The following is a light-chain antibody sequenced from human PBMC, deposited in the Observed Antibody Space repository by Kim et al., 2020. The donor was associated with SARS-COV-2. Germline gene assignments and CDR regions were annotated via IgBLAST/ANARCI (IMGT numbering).Light chain of an antibody. Sequence: EIVLTQSPGTLSLSPGERATLSCRASQSVSSNYVAWYQQKPGQAPRLLIYGASSRATGIPDRFSGSGSGTDFTLTISRLEPEDFAVYYCQQYGRSPLTFGGGTKVEIK. CDR3: QQYGRSPLT. CDR1: QSVSSNY. V-gene: IGKV3-20*01. CDR2: GAS. J-gene: IGKJ4*01.